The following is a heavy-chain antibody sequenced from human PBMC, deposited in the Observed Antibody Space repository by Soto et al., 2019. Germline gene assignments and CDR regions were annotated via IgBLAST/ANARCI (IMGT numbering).Heavy chain of an antibody. CDR2: ISGSGGST. CDR1: RFTFSSYG. Sequence: EVQQLESGGGLVQPGGSLRLSCAASRFTFSSYGMSWVRQAPGKGLEWVSAISGSGGSTYNADSVKGRFTISRDNSKNTLYLQMNSLRAEDTAVYYCAKNEGYSSGWYLDWGQGTLVTVSS. J-gene: IGHJ4*02. V-gene: IGHV3-23*01. CDR3: AKNEGYSSGWYLD. D-gene: IGHD6-19*01.